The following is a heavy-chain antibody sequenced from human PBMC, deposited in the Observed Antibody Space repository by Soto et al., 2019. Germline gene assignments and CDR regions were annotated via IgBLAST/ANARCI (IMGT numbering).Heavy chain of an antibody. Sequence: QVQLQESGPGLVKPSETLSLTCTVSGGSISSYYWSWIRQPPGKGLEWIGYIYYSGGTNYNPSLKSRVTISVATSKNQFPLKLSSVTAAATAVYYCARRYGDYFDFWGQGTLVTVSS. CDR1: GGSISSYY. J-gene: IGHJ4*02. CDR2: IYYSGGT. D-gene: IGHD4-17*01. CDR3: ARRYGDYFDF. V-gene: IGHV4-59*08.